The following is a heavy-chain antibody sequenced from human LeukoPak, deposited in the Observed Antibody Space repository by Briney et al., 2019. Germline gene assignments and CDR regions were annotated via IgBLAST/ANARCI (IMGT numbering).Heavy chain of an antibody. CDR3: ARSLVVAANYFDY. CDR1: GGSISSSSYY. Sequence: PSETLSLTCTVSGGSISSSSYYWGWIRQPPGKGLEWIGSIYYSGSTYYSPSLKSRVTISVDTSKNQFSLKLSSVTAADTAVYYCARSLVVAANYFDYWGQGTLVTVSS. D-gene: IGHD3-22*01. CDR2: IYYSGST. J-gene: IGHJ4*02. V-gene: IGHV4-39*01.